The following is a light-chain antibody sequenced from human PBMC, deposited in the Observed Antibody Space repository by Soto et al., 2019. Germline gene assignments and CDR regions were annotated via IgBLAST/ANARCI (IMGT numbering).Light chain of an antibody. CDR3: QQYYSLPYT. CDR2: DIS. J-gene: IGKJ2*01. CDR1: QGYRSD. V-gene: IGKV1-33*01. Sequence: IPVTQSPSSLSASVGDRVTITCRAVQGYRSDLGWYQQKPGKAPELLIYDISTLEVGVPSRFGGSGSGTDFTLTITGLQPEDIATYYCQQYYSLPYTFGQGTKLEI.